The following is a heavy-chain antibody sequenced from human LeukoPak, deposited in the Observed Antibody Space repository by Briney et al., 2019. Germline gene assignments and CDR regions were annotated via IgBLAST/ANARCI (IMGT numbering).Heavy chain of an antibody. CDR3: AREGIAAAADY. CDR2: ISYDGSNK. D-gene: IGHD6-13*01. Sequence: GGSLRLSCAASGFTFSSYAMHWVRQAPGKGLEWVAVISYDGSNKYYADSVKGRFTISRDNSKNTLYLQMNSLRAEDTAVYYCAREGIAAAADYWGQGTLVTVSS. V-gene: IGHV3-30-3*01. CDR1: GFTFSSYA. J-gene: IGHJ4*02.